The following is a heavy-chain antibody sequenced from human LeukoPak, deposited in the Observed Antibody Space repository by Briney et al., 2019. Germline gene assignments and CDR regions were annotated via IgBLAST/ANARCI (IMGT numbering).Heavy chain of an antibody. D-gene: IGHD4-11*01. CDR2: SHKSGST. Sequence: SQTLSLTCTVSGGSISSGGYYWSWIRQHPGQGLEWIGYSHKSGSTYYNPSLESRVTISVDTSKNQFSLKLRSVTAADTAMYYCARVTTAAWSDPWGHGTPVTVSS. J-gene: IGHJ5*02. V-gene: IGHV4-31*03. CDR1: GGSISSGGYY. CDR3: ARVTTAAWSDP.